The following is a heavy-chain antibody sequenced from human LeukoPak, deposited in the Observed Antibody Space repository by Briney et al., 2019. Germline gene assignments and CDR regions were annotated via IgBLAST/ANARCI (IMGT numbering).Heavy chain of an antibody. J-gene: IGHJ6*02. V-gene: IGHV4-59*01. CDR3: AREGYDFWSGPSHHYYGMDV. Sequence: SETLSLTCTVSGGSISSYYWSWIRQPPGKGLEWIGYIYYSGSTNYNPSLKSRVTISVNTSKNQFSLKLSSVTAADTAVYYCAREGYDFWSGPSHHYYGMDVWGQGTTVTLSS. D-gene: IGHD3-3*01. CDR2: IYYSGST. CDR1: GGSISSYY.